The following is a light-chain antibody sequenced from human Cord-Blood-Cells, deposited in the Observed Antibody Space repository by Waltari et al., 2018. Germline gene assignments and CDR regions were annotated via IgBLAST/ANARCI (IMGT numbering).Light chain of an antibody. CDR2: DVS. J-gene: IGLJ1*01. Sequence: QSALTQPASVSGSPGQSITISCTGTSSDVGGYNYVSWYQKHPGKAPKLMIYDVSNRPSGVSNRFSGSKSGNTASLTISGLQAEDEADYYCSSYTSSSTSLYVFGTGTKVTVL. CDR1: SSDVGGYNY. CDR3: SSYTSSSTSLYV. V-gene: IGLV2-14*01.